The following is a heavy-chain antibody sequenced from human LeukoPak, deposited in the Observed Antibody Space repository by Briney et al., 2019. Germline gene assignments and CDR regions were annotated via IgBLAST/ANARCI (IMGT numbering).Heavy chain of an antibody. D-gene: IGHD3-10*01. Sequence: ASVKVSCKASGYTFTNYGLGWVRQAPGQGLEWMGWISAHNGNTNYAQNFQDRVTMTTDTSTSTAYMELRSLKSDDTAVYYCARPLLWFGELLVWGQGTLVTVSS. J-gene: IGHJ4*02. CDR2: ISAHNGNT. CDR3: ARPLLWFGELLV. V-gene: IGHV1-18*04. CDR1: GYTFTNYG.